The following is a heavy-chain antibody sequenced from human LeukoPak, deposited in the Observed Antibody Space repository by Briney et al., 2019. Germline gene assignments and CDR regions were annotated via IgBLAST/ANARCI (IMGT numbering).Heavy chain of an antibody. CDR2: INHSGST. V-gene: IGHV4-34*01. CDR1: GGSFSGYY. J-gene: IGHJ4*02. D-gene: IGHD1-1*01. CDR3: ARRAYSAAYWKHFDY. Sequence: SETLSLTCAVYGGSFSGYYWSWIRQPPGKGLEWIGEINHSGSTKYNPSLKSRVTISVDTSKNQFSLKLNSVTAADTAVYFCARRAYSAAYWKHFDYWGQGTLVTVSS.